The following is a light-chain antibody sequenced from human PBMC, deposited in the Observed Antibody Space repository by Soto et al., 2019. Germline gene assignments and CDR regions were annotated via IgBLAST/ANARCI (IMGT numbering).Light chain of an antibody. Sequence: DIQMTQSPSTLSASVGDRVTITCRASQSISSWLAWYQQKPGKAPMLLIYDASSLESGVPSRFSGSGSGTEFTLTISSLQPDDFATYYCQQYNSAWTFGQGTKVEIK. CDR3: QQYNSAWT. J-gene: IGKJ1*01. CDR2: DAS. V-gene: IGKV1-5*01. CDR1: QSISSW.